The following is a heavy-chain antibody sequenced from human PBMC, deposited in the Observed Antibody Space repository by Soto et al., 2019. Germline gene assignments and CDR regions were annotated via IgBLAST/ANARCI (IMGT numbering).Heavy chain of an antibody. J-gene: IGHJ3*01. V-gene: IGHV3-23*01. CDR2: VSGSGGST. CDR3: AKQISYYYDSSGYSNDAFDF. D-gene: IGHD3-22*01. Sequence: EVQLLESGGGLVQPGGSLRLSCAASGFAFSSYDMSWVRQAPGKGLEWVSGVSGSGGSTYYADSVRGRFTISRDNSKNTLYLQMNSLRAEDTAVYYCAKQISYYYDSSGYSNDAFDFWDQGTMVTVSS. CDR1: GFAFSSYD.